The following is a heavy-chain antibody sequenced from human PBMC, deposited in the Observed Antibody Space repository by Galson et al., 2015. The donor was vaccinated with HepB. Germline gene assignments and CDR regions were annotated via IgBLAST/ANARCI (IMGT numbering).Heavy chain of an antibody. D-gene: IGHD3-10*01. V-gene: IGHV3-23*01. CDR3: ARGSGVIDY. J-gene: IGHJ4*02. Sequence: SLRLSCAASGFTFTISAMSWVRRAPGKGLEWVSFITSSGGTTSYADSVKGRFTISRDNSQNTLFLQMNSLRAEDTAVYYCARGSGVIDYWGQGTLVTVSS. CDR1: GFTFTISA. CDR2: ITSSGGTT.